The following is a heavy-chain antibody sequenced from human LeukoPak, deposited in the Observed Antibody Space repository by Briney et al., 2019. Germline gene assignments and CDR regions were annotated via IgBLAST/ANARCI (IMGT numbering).Heavy chain of an antibody. CDR2: ISGSGGTT. D-gene: IGHD2-2*01. J-gene: IGHJ5*01. CDR1: GFTFSSYD. CDR3: AKDRHAPGRYCSSTTCFPFDS. V-gene: IGHV3-23*01. Sequence: GGSLRLSCAVSGFTFSSYDMSWVRQAPGKGLEWVSAISGSGGTTYYADSVKGRLTISRDNTKKTLYLQMNSLRAEDTAVYYCAKDRHAPGRYCSSTTCFPFDSWGQGTLVTVSS.